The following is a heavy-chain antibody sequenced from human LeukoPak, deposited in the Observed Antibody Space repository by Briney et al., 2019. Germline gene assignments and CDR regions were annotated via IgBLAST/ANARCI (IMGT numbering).Heavy chain of an antibody. Sequence: ASVKVSCRASGYTFTSYYMHWVRQAPGQGLEWMGIINPSGGSTSYAQKFQGRVTMTRDTSTSTVYMELSSLRSEDTAVYYCARPYFYDSRRGYFDYWGQGTLVTVSS. D-gene: IGHD3-22*01. V-gene: IGHV1-46*01. CDR3: ARPYFYDSRRGYFDY. CDR1: GYTFTSYY. J-gene: IGHJ4*02. CDR2: INPSGGST.